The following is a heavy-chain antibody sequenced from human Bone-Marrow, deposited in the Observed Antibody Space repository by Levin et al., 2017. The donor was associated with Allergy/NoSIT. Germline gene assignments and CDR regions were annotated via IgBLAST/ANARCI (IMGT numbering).Heavy chain of an antibody. CDR1: GFTFSSYA. V-gene: IGHV3-30-3*01. CDR2: ISYDGSNK. Sequence: GGSLRLSCAASGFTFSSYAMHWVRQAPGKGLEWVAVISYDGSNKYYADSVKGRFTISRDNSKNTLYLQMNSLRAEDTAVYYCARDGTDCSSTSCYAGDGILTWPFDYWGQGTLVTVSS. D-gene: IGHD2-2*01. CDR3: ARDGTDCSSTSCYAGDGILTWPFDY. J-gene: IGHJ4*02.